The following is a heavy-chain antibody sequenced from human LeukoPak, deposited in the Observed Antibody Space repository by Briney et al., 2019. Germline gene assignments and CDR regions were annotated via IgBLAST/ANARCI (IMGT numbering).Heavy chain of an antibody. CDR3: ARVGATSGYDYHYYGMDV. Sequence: GASVKVSCKASGYTFTSYYMHWVRQAPGQGLEWMGIINPSGGSTSYAQKFQGRVTMTRDTSTSTVYMELSSLRSEDTAVYYCARVGATSGYDYHYYGMDVWSKGTTVTVSS. V-gene: IGHV1-46*01. CDR2: INPSGGST. J-gene: IGHJ6*04. D-gene: IGHD5-12*01. CDR1: GYTFTSYY.